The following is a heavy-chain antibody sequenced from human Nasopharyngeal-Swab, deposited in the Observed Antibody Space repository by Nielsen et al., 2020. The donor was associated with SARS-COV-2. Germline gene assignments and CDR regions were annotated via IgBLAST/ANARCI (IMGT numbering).Heavy chain of an antibody. CDR1: GFTFSSYN. V-gene: IGHV3-21*06. J-gene: IGHJ4*02. CDR3: ARDQNGY. Sequence: GGSLRLSCAASGFTFSSYNMNWVRQAPGKGLEWVSSITTSSSYIYYADSVKGRFTIFRDNAKNSLYLQMNSLRAEDTAVYYCARDQNGYWGQEILVTVFS. D-gene: IGHD2-8*01. CDR2: ITTSSSYI.